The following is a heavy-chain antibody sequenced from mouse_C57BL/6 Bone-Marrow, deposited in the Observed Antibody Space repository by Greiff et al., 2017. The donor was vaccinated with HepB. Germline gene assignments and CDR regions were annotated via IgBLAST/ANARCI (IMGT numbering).Heavy chain of an antibody. Sequence: ESGPGILQPSQTLSLTCSFSGFSLSTFGMGVGWIRQPSGKGLEWLAHIWWDDDKYYNPALKSRLTISKDTSKNQVFLKIANVDTADTATYYCARIAHYGSSYWFAYWGQGTLVTVSA. D-gene: IGHD1-1*01. V-gene: IGHV8-8*01. J-gene: IGHJ3*01. CDR3: ARIAHYGSSYWFAY. CDR2: IWWDDDK. CDR1: GFSLSTFGMG.